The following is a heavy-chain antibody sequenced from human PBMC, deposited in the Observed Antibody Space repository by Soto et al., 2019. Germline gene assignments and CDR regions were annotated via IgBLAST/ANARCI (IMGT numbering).Heavy chain of an antibody. J-gene: IGHJ4*02. CDR1: GFTFSSYW. CDR2: IKQDGSEK. Sequence: PGGSLRLSCAASGFTFSSYWMSWVRQVPGKGLEWVANIKQDGSEKYYVDSVKGRFTISRDNAKNSLYLQMNSLRAEDTAVYYCARDSRYYDILTGYNYWGQGTMVTVYS. V-gene: IGHV3-7*01. D-gene: IGHD3-9*01. CDR3: ARDSRYYDILTGYNY.